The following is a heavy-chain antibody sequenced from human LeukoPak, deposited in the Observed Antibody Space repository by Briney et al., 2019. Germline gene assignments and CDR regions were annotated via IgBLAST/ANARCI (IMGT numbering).Heavy chain of an antibody. V-gene: IGHV3-30*18. J-gene: IGHJ5*01. D-gene: IGHD6-19*01. CDR3: AKEGTTYSSTWFDS. CDR2: ISHDGSVK. Sequence: AGGSLRLSCAASGFTFSSYAMSWVRQTPGKGLEWVTVISHDGSVKHYADSVKGRFTISRDTSKNTVYLQMNSLRPEDTAVYYCAKEGTTYSSTWFDSWGQGTLVTVSS. CDR1: GFTFSSYA.